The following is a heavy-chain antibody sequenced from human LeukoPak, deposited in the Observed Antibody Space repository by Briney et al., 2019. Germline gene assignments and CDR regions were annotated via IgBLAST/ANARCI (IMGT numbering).Heavy chain of an antibody. CDR2: IYPGDSDT. CDR3: ARTEIASITIFGVVIGNWFDP. Sequence: GESLQISCKGSGYSFTSYWIGWVRQMPGKGLEWMGIIYPGDSDTRYSPSFQGQVTISADKSISTAYLQWSSLEASDTAMYYCARTEIASITIFGVVIGNWFDPWGQGTLVTVSS. V-gene: IGHV5-51*01. D-gene: IGHD3-3*01. CDR1: GYSFTSYW. J-gene: IGHJ5*02.